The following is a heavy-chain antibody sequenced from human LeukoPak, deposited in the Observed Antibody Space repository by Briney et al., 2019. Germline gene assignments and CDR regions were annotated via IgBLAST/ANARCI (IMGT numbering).Heavy chain of an antibody. D-gene: IGHD1-26*01. CDR1: GYTFTSYG. CDR3: ARDEQYSGSYLYYFDY. J-gene: IGHJ4*02. CDR2: ISAYNGNT. Sequence: GASVKVSCKASGYTFTSYGISWVRQAPGQGLEWMGWISAYNGNTNYAQKLQGRVTMTTDTFTSTAYMELRGLRSDDTAVYYCARDEQYSGSYLYYFDYWGQGTLVTVSS. V-gene: IGHV1-18*01.